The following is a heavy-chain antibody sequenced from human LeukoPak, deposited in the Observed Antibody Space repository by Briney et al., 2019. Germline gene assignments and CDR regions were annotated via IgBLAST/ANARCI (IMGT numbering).Heavy chain of an antibody. CDR2: IRSKAYGGTA. CDR3: THPFKDIVVLPVD. V-gene: IGHV3-71*01. CDR1: GFTFSDYY. J-gene: IGHJ4*02. Sequence: HPGGSLRLSCAASGFTFSDYYMSWIRQAPGKGLEWVGFIRSKAYGGTADYAASVKGRFTISRDDSKSIAHLQMNSLRSEDTAVYYCTHPFKDIVVLPVDWGQGTLVTVSS. D-gene: IGHD2-2*01.